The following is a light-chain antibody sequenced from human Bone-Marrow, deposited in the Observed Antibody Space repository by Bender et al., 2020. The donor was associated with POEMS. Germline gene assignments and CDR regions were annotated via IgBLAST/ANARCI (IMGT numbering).Light chain of an antibody. J-gene: IGLJ1*01. Sequence: QSVLTQPPSASGSPGQSITISCTGTNNDIGSYNDVSWFQHHPGEAPKLIIYEVNRRPSGVSDRFSGSKSGNTASLTVSGLHVDDEADYYCSSSVGSDSYVFGTGTKVSVL. CDR3: SSSVGSDSYV. CDR2: EVN. V-gene: IGLV2-8*01. CDR1: NNDIGSYND.